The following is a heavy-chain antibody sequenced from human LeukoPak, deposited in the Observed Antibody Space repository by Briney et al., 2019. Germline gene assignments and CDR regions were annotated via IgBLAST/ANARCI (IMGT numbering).Heavy chain of an antibody. Sequence: SETLSLTCTVSGGSISNYYWSWIRQPAGKGLEWIGHIYTSGSTNYNPSLKSRVTMSLDTSKNQFSLKLSSVTAADTAVYYCARDHSSSWYPNWFDPWGQGTLVTVSS. CDR1: GGSISNYY. V-gene: IGHV4-4*07. CDR3: ARDHSSSWYPNWFDP. D-gene: IGHD6-13*01. J-gene: IGHJ5*02. CDR2: IYTSGST.